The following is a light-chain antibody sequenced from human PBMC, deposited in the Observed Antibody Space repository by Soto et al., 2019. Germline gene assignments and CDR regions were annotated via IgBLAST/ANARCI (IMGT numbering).Light chain of an antibody. V-gene: IGKV3-20*01. CDR2: ADS. Sequence: EIVLTQSPATLSLSPGERATLSCRASQSISGYLGWYQQKPGQAPRLLIYADSNRATGIPDRFSGSGSGTDFTLTIGRLEPGDFAVYYCLHYGGSPLTFGQGTRLEI. CDR3: LHYGGSPLT. CDR1: QSISGY. J-gene: IGKJ5*01.